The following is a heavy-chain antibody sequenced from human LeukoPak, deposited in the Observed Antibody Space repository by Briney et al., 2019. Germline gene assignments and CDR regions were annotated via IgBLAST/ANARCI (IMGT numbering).Heavy chain of an antibody. D-gene: IGHD5-24*01. V-gene: IGHV3-66*02. CDR2: IYSGGST. CDR1: GFTVSSNY. Sequence: TGGSLRLSCAASGFTVSSNYMSWVRQAPGKGLEWVSVIYSGGSTYYADSVKGRFTISRDNSRNTLYLQMNSLRAEDTAVYYCARAPILDDDAFDIWGQGTMVTVSS. J-gene: IGHJ3*02. CDR3: ARAPILDDDAFDI.